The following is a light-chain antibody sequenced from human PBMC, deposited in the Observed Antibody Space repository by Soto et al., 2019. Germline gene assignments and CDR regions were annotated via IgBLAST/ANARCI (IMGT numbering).Light chain of an antibody. Sequence: QSALTQPASVSGSPGQSITISCAGTTSDIGIYDYVSWYQQHPGKAPKLIIFQVSSRPSGVSNRFSGSKSGNTASLTISGLQAEDEADYYCTSYTSTNTLYVFGSGTKVTVL. CDR2: QVS. CDR3: TSYTSTNTLYV. J-gene: IGLJ1*01. CDR1: TSDIGIYDY. V-gene: IGLV2-14*01.